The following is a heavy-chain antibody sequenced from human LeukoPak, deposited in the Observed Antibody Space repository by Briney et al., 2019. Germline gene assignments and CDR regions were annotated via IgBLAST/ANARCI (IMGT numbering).Heavy chain of an antibody. Sequence: GGSLRLFCAASGFTFSSYSMNWVRQAPGKGLEWVSSISSSSSYIYYADSVKGRFTISRDNAKNSLYLQMNSLRAEDTAVYYCARAHLYCSGGSCYSDYWGQGTLVTVSS. V-gene: IGHV3-21*01. CDR3: ARAHLYCSGGSCYSDY. CDR2: ISSSSSYI. CDR1: GFTFSSYS. J-gene: IGHJ4*02. D-gene: IGHD2-15*01.